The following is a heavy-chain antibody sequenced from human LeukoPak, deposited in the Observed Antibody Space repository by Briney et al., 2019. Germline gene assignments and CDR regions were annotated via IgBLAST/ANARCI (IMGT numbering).Heavy chain of an antibody. J-gene: IGHJ4*02. V-gene: IGHV4-61*02. D-gene: IGHD3-16*02. CDR1: GGSITFGSYY. Sequence: PSETLSLTCTDSGGSITFGSYYWTWIRQPAGKVLEWIGRIYTSGRTFYNPSLKSRVTISMDTSMNQFSLRLNSVTAADTAVYYCARARVIPASFDDWGQGALVTVSS. CDR3: ARARVIPASFDD. CDR2: IYTSGRT.